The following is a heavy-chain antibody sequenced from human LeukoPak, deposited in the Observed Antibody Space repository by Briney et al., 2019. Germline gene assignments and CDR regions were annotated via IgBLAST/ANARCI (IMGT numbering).Heavy chain of an antibody. J-gene: IGHJ6*04. CDR1: GGSFSGYY. CDR2: INHSGST. V-gene: IGHV4-34*01. CDR3: ARTHYYGSGSYYNLRYYYGMYV. D-gene: IGHD3-10*01. Sequence: SETLCLTCAVYGGSFSGYYWSWIRQPPGKGLEWIGEINHSGSTNYNPSLKSRVTISVDTSKNQFSLKLSSVTAADTAVYYCARTHYYGSGSYYNLRYYYGMYVWGKGTTVTVSS.